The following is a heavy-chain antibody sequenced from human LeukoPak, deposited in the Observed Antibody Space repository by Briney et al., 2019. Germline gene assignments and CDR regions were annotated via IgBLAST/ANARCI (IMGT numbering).Heavy chain of an antibody. CDR2: ISSSGSTI. D-gene: IGHD6-19*01. Sequence: GGSLRLSCAASGFTFSRYEMNWVRQAPGKGLEWVSYISSSGSTIYYADSVEGRFTISRDNAKNSLYLQMNSLRAEDTAVYYCARDGFIAVAGTGRGDFDYWGQGTLVTVSS. V-gene: IGHV3-48*03. CDR3: ARDGFIAVAGTGRGDFDY. J-gene: IGHJ4*02. CDR1: GFTFSRYE.